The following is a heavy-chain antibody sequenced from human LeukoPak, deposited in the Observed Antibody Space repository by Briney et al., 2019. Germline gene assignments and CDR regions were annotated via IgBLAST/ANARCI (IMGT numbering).Heavy chain of an antibody. V-gene: IGHV3-48*03. CDR1: GFTFCSYH. Sequence: GGSLRRSCAASGFTFCSYHMNWVRQAPGKGLEWVSYISSSGSPTHYADSVKGRFTISRSNSKNSLHLQMNSLKTEDTALYYCAKVLLTRVASCSSSSCFAARWAFDFWGQGTLVTVSS. D-gene: IGHD2-2*01. CDR3: AKVLLTRVASCSSSSCFAARWAFDF. J-gene: IGHJ4*02. CDR2: ISSSGSPT.